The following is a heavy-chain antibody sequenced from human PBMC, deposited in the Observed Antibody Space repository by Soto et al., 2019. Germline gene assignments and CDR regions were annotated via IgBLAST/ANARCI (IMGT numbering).Heavy chain of an antibody. V-gene: IGHV1-8*01. J-gene: IGHJ6*03. CDR3: ARGRKKYYGSSLYYYYMDF. CDR1: GYTFTSYD. Sequence: GASVKVSCKASGYTFTSYDINWVRQATGQGLEWMGWMNPNSGNTGYAQKFQGRVTMTRNTSISTAYMELSSLRSEDTAVYYCARGRKKYYGSSLYYYYMDFWGKGTTVTVSS. CDR2: MNPNSGNT. D-gene: IGHD3-10*01.